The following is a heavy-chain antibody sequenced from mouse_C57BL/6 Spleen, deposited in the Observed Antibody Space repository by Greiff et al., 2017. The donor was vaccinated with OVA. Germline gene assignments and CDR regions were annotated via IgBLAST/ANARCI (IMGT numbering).Heavy chain of an antibody. CDR3: ARHYSNYAMDY. D-gene: IGHD2-5*01. CDR2: IYPRSGNT. J-gene: IGHJ4*01. Sequence: VMLVESGAELARPGASVKLSCKASGYTFTSYGISWVKQRTGQGLEWIGEIYPRSGNTYYNEKFKGKATLTADKSSSTAYMELRSLTSEDSAVYFCARHYSNYAMDYWGQGTSVTVSS. V-gene: IGHV1-81*01. CDR1: GYTFTSYG.